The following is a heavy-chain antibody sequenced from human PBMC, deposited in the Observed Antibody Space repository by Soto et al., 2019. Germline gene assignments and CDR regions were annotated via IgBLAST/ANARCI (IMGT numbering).Heavy chain of an antibody. Sequence: GGSLRLSCAASGFTFSSYAMSWVRQAPGKGLEWVSAISGNGADTSYADSVRGRFTIPRDNFRNTLYLQMNSLRAEDTAVYYCAKDRVLAARDDAFDIWGQGTMVTVSS. D-gene: IGHD6-6*01. J-gene: IGHJ3*02. CDR1: GFTFSSYA. CDR2: ISGNGADT. CDR3: AKDRVLAARDDAFDI. V-gene: IGHV3-23*01.